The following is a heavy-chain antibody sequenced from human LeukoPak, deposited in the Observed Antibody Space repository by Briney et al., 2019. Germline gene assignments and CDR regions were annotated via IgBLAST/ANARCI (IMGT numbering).Heavy chain of an antibody. CDR2: IYSGEST. CDR1: GDSIRRSGYY. Sequence: SETLSLTCSVSGDSIRRSGYYWGWVRQPPGQGLEWIGSIYSGESTYYSPSLNGRVTISADTSKNQFSLNLRFVTAADTAVYYCVRDRGQWLVDFWGQGTLVTVSS. D-gene: IGHD6-19*01. J-gene: IGHJ4*02. CDR3: VRDRGQWLVDF. V-gene: IGHV4-39*07.